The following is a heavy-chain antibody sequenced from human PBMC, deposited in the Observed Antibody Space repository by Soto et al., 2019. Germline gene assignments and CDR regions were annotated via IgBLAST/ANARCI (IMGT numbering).Heavy chain of an antibody. Sequence: ASVKVSCKVSGYTLTELSMHWVRQAPGKGLEWMGGFDPEDGETIYAQKFQGRVTMTEDTSTDTAYMELSSLRSEDTAVYYCATYYDILAGYPYYFDYWGQGTLVTVSP. CDR3: ATYYDILAGYPYYFDY. CDR1: GYTLTELS. D-gene: IGHD3-9*01. V-gene: IGHV1-24*01. CDR2: FDPEDGET. J-gene: IGHJ4*02.